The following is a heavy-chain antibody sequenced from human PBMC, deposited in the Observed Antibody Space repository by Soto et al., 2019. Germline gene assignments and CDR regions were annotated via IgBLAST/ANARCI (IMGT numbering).Heavy chain of an antibody. CDR2: INHSGST. CDR3: ARDKSLTTDFDY. J-gene: IGHJ4*02. Sequence: PSETLSLTCAVYGGSFSGYYWSWIRQPPGKGLEWIGEINHSGSTNYNPSLKSRVTISVDTSKNQFSLKLSSVTAADTAVYFCARDKSLTTDFDYWGQGTLVTVSS. CDR1: GGSFSGYY. V-gene: IGHV4-34*01. D-gene: IGHD3-22*01.